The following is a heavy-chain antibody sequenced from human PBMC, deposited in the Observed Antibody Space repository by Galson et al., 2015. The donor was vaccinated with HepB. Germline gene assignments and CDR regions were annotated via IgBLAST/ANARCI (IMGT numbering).Heavy chain of an antibody. CDR3: ARAHGYCSSTSCQLYYFDY. D-gene: IGHD2-2*01. CDR2: ISSSSSYI. CDR1: GFTFSSYS. Sequence: SLRLSCAASGFTFSSYSMNWVRQAPGKGLEWVSPISSSSSYIYYADSVKGRFTISRDNAKNSLYLQMNSLRAEDTAVYYCARAHGYCSSTSCQLYYFDYWGQGTLVTVSS. J-gene: IGHJ4*02. V-gene: IGHV3-21*01.